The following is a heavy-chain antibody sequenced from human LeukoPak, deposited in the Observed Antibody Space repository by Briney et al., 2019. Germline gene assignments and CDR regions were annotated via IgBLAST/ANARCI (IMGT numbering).Heavy chain of an antibody. V-gene: IGHV1-8*01. CDR3: ARGVRRGDCSSTSCYYYYYMDV. CDR2: MNPNSGNT. D-gene: IGHD2-2*01. Sequence: ASVKVSCKASGYTFTSDDINWVRQATGQGLEWMGWMNPNSGNTGYAQKFQGRVTMTRNTSISTAYMELSSLRSEDTAVYYCARGVRRGDCSSTSCYYYYYMDVWSKGTTVTVSS. J-gene: IGHJ6*03. CDR1: GYTFTSDD.